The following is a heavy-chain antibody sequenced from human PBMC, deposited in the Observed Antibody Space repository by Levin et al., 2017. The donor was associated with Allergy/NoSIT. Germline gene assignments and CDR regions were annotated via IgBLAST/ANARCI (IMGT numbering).Heavy chain of an antibody. CDR2: INPNSGGT. V-gene: IGHV1-2*04. J-gene: IGHJ6*02. CDR1: GYTFTGYY. D-gene: IGHD3-22*01. Sequence: PGGSLRLSCKASGYTFTGYYIHRVRQAPGQGLEWMGWINPNSGGTNYAQKFQGWVTLTRDTSIGTAYMELSRLRSDDTAVYYCARSSSAYYYYGMDVWGQGTTVTVSS. CDR3: ARSSSAYYYYGMDV.